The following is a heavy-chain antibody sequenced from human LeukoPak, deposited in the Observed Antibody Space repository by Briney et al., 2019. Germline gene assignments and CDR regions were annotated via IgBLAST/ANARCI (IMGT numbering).Heavy chain of an antibody. Sequence: PSGTLSLTCAVSGGSLSSSNWWSWVRQPPGKGLEWIGEIYHSGSTNYNPSLKSRVTISVDKSKNQFSLKLSSVTAADTAVYYCARVADYSNYLYYFDYWGQGTLVTVSS. D-gene: IGHD4-11*01. V-gene: IGHV4-4*02. J-gene: IGHJ4*02. CDR1: GGSLSSSNW. CDR2: IYHSGST. CDR3: ARVADYSNYLYYFDY.